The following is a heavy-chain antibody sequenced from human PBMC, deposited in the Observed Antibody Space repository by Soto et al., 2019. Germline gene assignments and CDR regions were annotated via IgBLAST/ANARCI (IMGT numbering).Heavy chain of an antibody. Sequence: SETLSLTCDASGVSISSGNWWSWVRQPPGKGLEWIAEVYNDGSANYHPSLESRATISVDRSTNQFSLRLSSVTAADTGKYYCARLVYDSRLNYLYFDHWGQGTLVTVSS. CDR2: VYNDGSA. J-gene: IGHJ4*02. CDR1: GVSISSGNW. CDR3: ARLVYDSRLNYLYFDH. V-gene: IGHV4-4*02. D-gene: IGHD3-22*01.